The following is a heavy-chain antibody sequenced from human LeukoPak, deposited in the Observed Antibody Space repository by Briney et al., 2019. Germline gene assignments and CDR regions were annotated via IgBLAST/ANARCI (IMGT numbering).Heavy chain of an antibody. CDR2: VSNGGSFI. V-gene: IGHV3-21*01. Sequence: GGSLRLSCAASGVTFSSYGMNWVRQAPGKGLEWFGFVSNGGSFIYYADSVKGRFTISRDDAKNSLYLQMNSLTAEDTAEYYCARNKINTVTTGWYFDLWGRGTLVSVSS. CDR3: ARNKINTVTTGWYFDL. CDR1: GVTFSSYG. D-gene: IGHD4-17*01. J-gene: IGHJ2*01.